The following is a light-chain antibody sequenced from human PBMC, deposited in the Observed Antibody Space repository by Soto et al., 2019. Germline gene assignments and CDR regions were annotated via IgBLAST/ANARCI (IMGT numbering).Light chain of an antibody. CDR3: QQYYSYPWT. CDR2: AAS. Sequence: IQMTQSPSSLSASVGDRVTITCQASQDINKNLIWYQQKPGKAPKLLIYAASTLQSGVPSRFSGSGSGTDFTLTISCLQSEDFATYYCQQYYSYPWTFGQGTKV. CDR1: QDINKN. V-gene: IGKV1-8*01. J-gene: IGKJ1*01.